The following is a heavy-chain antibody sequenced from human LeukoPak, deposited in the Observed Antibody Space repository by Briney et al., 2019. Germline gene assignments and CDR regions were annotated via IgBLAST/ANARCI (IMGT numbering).Heavy chain of an antibody. CDR2: IYTSGST. CDR1: GGSISSGSYY. V-gene: IGHV4-61*02. D-gene: IGHD6-13*01. J-gene: IGHJ4*02. Sequence: SQTLSLTCTVSGGSISSGSYYWSWIRQPAGKGLEWIGRIYTSGSTNYNPSLKSRVTISVDTSKNQFSLKLSSVTAADTAVYYCASIGAAAGGFDYWGQGTLVTVSS. CDR3: ASIGAAAGGFDY.